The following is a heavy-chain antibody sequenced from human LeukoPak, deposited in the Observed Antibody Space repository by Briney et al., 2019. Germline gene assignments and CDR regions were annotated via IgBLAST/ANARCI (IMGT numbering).Heavy chain of an antibody. CDR3: ARRIKIFGSWFDP. V-gene: IGHV4-30-4*01. D-gene: IGHD3-3*01. CDR1: SGSISSGDYY. Sequence: SQTLSLTCTVSSGSISSGDYYWSWIRQPPGKGLEWIGDIYYSGSTYYNPSLKSRVNISIDTSKNQFSLKLTSVTAADTAVYYCARRIKIFGSWFDPWGQGTLVTVSS. J-gene: IGHJ5*02. CDR2: IYYSGST.